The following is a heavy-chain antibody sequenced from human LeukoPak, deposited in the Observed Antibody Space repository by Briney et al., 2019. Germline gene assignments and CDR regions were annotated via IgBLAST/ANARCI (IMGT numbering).Heavy chain of an antibody. CDR3: AKDIGYSYGYGFDY. CDR1: GFTFDDYA. J-gene: IGHJ4*02. Sequence: PGRSLRLSCAASGFTFDDYAMHWVRQAPGKGLEWVSGISWNSGSIGYADSVKGRFTISRDNAKNSLYLQMNSLRAEDTALYYCAKDIGYSYGYGFDYWGQGTLVTVSP. D-gene: IGHD5-18*01. CDR2: ISWNSGSI. V-gene: IGHV3-9*01.